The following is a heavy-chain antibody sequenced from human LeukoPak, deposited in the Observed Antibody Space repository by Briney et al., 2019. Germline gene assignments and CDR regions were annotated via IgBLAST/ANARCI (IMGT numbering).Heavy chain of an antibody. Sequence: GGSLRLSCAASGFTFNPYTMNWVRQAPGKGLEWVSSISSSSSYIYYADSVKGRFTISRDNAKNSLYLQMNSLRAEDTAVYYCAREGGRRDFVYWGQGTLVTVSS. CDR3: AREGGRRDFVY. CDR2: ISSSSSYI. CDR1: GFTFNPYT. V-gene: IGHV3-21*01. D-gene: IGHD1-14*01. J-gene: IGHJ4*02.